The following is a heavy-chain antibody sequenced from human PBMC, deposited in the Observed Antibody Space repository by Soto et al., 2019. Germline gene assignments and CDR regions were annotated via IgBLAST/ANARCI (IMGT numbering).Heavy chain of an antibody. J-gene: IGHJ4*02. V-gene: IGHV4-39*01. Sequence: PSETLSLTCTVSGGSISSSSYYWGWIRQPPGKGLEWIGSIYYSGSTYYNPSLKSRVTISVDTSKNEFSLKLSSVTAADTAVYYCARSPRRVGGKWYLDYWGPGALVTVSS. CDR1: GGSISSSSYY. D-gene: IGHD2-15*01. CDR2: IYYSGST. CDR3: ARSPRRVGGKWYLDY.